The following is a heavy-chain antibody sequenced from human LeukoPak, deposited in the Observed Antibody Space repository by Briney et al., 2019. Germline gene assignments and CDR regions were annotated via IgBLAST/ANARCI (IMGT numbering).Heavy chain of an antibody. Sequence: PGGSLRLSCAASGFTFTSYAMSWVRQAPGKGLEWVSAITGSGDTTYYAASVKGRFTISRDYSKNTLYLQMNSLRAEDTAVYYCARGPRYSPVGLDYWGQGTLVTVSS. CDR3: ARGPRYSPVGLDY. D-gene: IGHD2-2*02. V-gene: IGHV3-23*01. CDR2: ITGSGDTT. J-gene: IGHJ4*02. CDR1: GFTFTSYA.